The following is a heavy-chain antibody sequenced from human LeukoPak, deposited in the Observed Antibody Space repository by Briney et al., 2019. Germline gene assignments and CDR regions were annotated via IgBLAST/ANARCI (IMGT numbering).Heavy chain of an antibody. Sequence: PGGSVRLSCEASGFIFDDYVMYWVRQVPGKGLEWVSGITWDGYKIDYVESVKGRFTISRDNARNSLFLQMNRVRVEDTAFYYCVKGYSSSWSGYFDSWGQGTLVTVAS. CDR3: VKGYSSSWSGYFDS. V-gene: IGHV3-9*01. D-gene: IGHD5-18*01. CDR2: ITWDGYKI. CDR1: GFIFDDYV. J-gene: IGHJ4*02.